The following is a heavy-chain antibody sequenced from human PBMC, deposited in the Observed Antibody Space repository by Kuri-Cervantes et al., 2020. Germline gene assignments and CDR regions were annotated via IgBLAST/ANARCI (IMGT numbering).Heavy chain of an antibody. V-gene: IGHV3-30-3*01. Sequence: GESLKISCAASGFTFSSYAMHWVRQAPGKGLEWVAVISYDGSNKYYADSVKGRFTISRDNSKNTLYLQMNSLRAEDTAVYYCANGIGFYWGQGTLVTVSS. CDR2: ISYDGSNK. D-gene: IGHD2-15*01. J-gene: IGHJ4*02. CDR1: GFTFSSYA. CDR3: ANGIGFY.